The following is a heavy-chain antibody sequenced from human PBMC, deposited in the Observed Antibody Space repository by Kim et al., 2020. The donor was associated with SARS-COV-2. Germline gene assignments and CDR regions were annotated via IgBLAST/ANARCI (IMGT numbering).Heavy chain of an antibody. CDR3: AVITMVRGVINDAFDI. J-gene: IGHJ3*02. D-gene: IGHD3-10*01. CDR1: GYTFTSYA. Sequence: ASVKVSCKASGYTFTSYAMHWVRQAPGQRLEWMGWINAGNGNTKYSQKFQGRVTITRDTSASTAYMELSSLRSEDTAVYYCAVITMVRGVINDAFDIWGQGTMVTVSS. CDR2: INAGNGNT. V-gene: IGHV1-3*01.